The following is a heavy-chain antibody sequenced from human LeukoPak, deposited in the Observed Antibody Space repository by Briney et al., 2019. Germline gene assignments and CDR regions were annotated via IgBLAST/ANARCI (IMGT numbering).Heavy chain of an antibody. CDR3: VSHSYQLLYHDAFDI. CDR1: GGSISSYY. Sequence: SETLSLTCTVSGGSISSYYWGWIRQPPGKGLEWIGYIYYSGSTNYNPSLKSRVTISVDTSKNQFSLKLSSVTAADTAVYYCVSHSYQLLYHDAFDIWGQGTMVTVSS. D-gene: IGHD2-2*02. J-gene: IGHJ3*02. CDR2: IYYSGST. V-gene: IGHV4-59*08.